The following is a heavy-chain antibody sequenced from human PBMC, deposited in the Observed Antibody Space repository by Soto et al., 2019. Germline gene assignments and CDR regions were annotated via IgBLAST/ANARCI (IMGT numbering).Heavy chain of an antibody. J-gene: IGHJ4*02. Sequence: GGSLRLSCAASGFTFSSYGMHWVRQAPGKGPEWVAVISYDGSNKYYADSVKGRFTISRDNSKNTLYLQMNSLRAEDTAVYYCAKDRGAAMVKYYFDYWGQGTLVTVSS. CDR3: AKDRGAAMVKYYFDY. D-gene: IGHD5-18*01. CDR1: GFTFSSYG. V-gene: IGHV3-30*18. CDR2: ISYDGSNK.